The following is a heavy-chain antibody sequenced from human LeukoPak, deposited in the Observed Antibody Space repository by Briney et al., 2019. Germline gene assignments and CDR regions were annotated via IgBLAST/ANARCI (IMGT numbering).Heavy chain of an antibody. CDR2: IKQGGSEK. V-gene: IGHV3-7*01. CDR3: AKFNTDPGHALDI. Sequence: GGSLRLSCAASGFTISHYWMSWVRQAPGKGLEWVANIKQGGSEKYYAESVKGRVTISRDNAENSLYLQMNSLRAEDTAVYYCAKFNTDPGHALDIWGQGTMVTVSS. CDR1: GFTISHYW. J-gene: IGHJ3*02. D-gene: IGHD2-2*02.